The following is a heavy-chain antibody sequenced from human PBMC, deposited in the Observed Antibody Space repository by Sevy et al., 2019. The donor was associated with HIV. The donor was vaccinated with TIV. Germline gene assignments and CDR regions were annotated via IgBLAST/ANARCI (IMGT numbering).Heavy chain of an antibody. CDR1: DGSFSGYY. CDR3: ARSPPVVVVPGAPSWFDP. D-gene: IGHD2-2*01. V-gene: IGHV4-34*01. CDR2: INESGIT. Sequence: SETLSLTCAVHDGSFSGYYWNWIRQLPGKGLEWIGEINESGITYYNPSLKSRVTISVDTSKKRFYLKLTSVTAADTAVYFCARSPPVVVVPGAPSWFDPWGQGTLVTVSS. J-gene: IGHJ5*02.